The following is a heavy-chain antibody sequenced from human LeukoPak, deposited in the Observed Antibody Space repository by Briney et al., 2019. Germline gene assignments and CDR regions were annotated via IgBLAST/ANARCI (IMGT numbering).Heavy chain of an antibody. D-gene: IGHD3-10*01. CDR2: MNPDSGNT. CDR3: ARGKRFGELLYG. V-gene: IGHV1-8*01. J-gene: IGHJ4*02. CDR1: GYTFTSYD. Sequence: ASVNVSCKASGYTFTSYDINWVRQATGQGLEWMGWMNPDSGNTGYAQKFQGRVTMARNTSISTAYMELSSLTSEDTAVYYCARGKRFGELLYGWGQGTLVTVSS.